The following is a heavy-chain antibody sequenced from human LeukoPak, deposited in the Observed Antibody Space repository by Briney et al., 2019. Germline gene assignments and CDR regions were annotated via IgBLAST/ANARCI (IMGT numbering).Heavy chain of an antibody. CDR1: GFTFSSYS. J-gene: IGHJ4*02. Sequence: GGSLRLSCAASGFTFSSYSMNWVRQAPGKGLEWVSSISSSSSYIYYADSVKGRFTISRDNAKNSLYLQTNSLRAEDTAVYYCARGGYQLLSSFDYWGQGTLVTVSS. CDR2: ISSSSSYI. D-gene: IGHD2-2*01. V-gene: IGHV3-21*01. CDR3: ARGGYQLLSSFDY.